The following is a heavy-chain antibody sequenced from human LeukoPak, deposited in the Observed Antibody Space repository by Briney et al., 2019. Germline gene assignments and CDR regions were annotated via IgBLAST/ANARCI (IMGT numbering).Heavy chain of an antibody. Sequence: GGSLRLSCAASGFTFSTYDMHWVRQVTGEGLEWVAAIGTGGDTYHAGSVKGRFTISRENGKNSLFLQMNSLKAGDTAAYYCTRDIAGSGTAMDVWGKGTTVTVSS. V-gene: IGHV3-13*01. CDR1: GFTFSTYD. D-gene: IGHD2-15*01. CDR2: IGTGGDT. J-gene: IGHJ6*03. CDR3: TRDIAGSGTAMDV.